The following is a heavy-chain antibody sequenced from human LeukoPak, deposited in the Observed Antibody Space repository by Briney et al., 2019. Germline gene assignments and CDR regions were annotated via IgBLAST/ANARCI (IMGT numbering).Heavy chain of an antibody. CDR1: GYTFTGYY. CDR2: INPNSGGT. V-gene: IGHV1-2*02. D-gene: IGHD2-15*01. Sequence: ASVTVSCKASGYTFTGYYMHWVRQAPGQGLEWMGWINPNSGGTNYEQTFQGRVTITRDTSISTAYMELSRLRSDDTAVYYCAREVVVAATNYYYYYYMDVWGKGTTVTVSS. J-gene: IGHJ6*03. CDR3: AREVVVAATNYYYYYYMDV.